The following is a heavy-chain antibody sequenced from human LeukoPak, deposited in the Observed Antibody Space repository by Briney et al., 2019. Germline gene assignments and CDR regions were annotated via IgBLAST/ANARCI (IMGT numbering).Heavy chain of an antibody. CDR2: FDPEDGET. D-gene: IGHD3-10*01. CDR1: VYNLNEFS. Sequence: ASVKVSCKVSVYNLNEFSMHWGRQAPGKGLEWMGGFDPEDGETIYPQKFQGRVTMTEATSTDTAYMELSSLRSEDTAVYYCATLWFGELFGTPTDYWGQGTLVTVSS. CDR3: ATLWFGELFGTPTDY. J-gene: IGHJ4*02. V-gene: IGHV1-24*01.